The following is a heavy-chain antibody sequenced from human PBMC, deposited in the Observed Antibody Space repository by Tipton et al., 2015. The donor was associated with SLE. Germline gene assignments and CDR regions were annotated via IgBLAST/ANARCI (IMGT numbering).Heavy chain of an antibody. CDR2: IYTSGST. D-gene: IGHD2-15*01. J-gene: IGHJ6*02. CDR1: GASINSGTYY. Sequence: TLSLTCTVSGASINSGTYYWNWIRHPAGKGLEWIGRIYTSGSTNYNPSLKSRVIMSVDTSKTQFSLKLSSLTAADTAVYYCARVVAVGATHYYDVDVWGQGTTVTVSS. CDR3: ARVVAVGATHYYDVDV. V-gene: IGHV4-61*02.